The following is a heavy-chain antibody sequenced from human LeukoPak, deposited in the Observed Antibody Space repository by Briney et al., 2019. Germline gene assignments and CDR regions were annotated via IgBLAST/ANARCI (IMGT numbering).Heavy chain of an antibody. CDR3: AKDRRIAAAGTEAFDI. Sequence: PGGSLRLSCAASGFTFDDYAMHWVRQAPGEGLEWVSGISWNSGSIGYADSVKGRFTISRDNAKNSLFLQMNSLRAKDTALYYCAKDRRIAAAGTEAFDIWGQGTMVTVSS. V-gene: IGHV3-9*01. D-gene: IGHD6-13*01. CDR2: ISWNSGSI. CDR1: GFTFDDYA. J-gene: IGHJ3*02.